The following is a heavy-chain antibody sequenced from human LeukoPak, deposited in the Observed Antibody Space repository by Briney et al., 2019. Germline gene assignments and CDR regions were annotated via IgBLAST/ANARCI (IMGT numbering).Heavy chain of an antibody. J-gene: IGHJ4*02. D-gene: IGHD6-13*01. CDR1: GFTFSDYY. CDR2: ISSSSSTI. V-gene: IGHV3-11*04. CDR3: ARDTLPKPYSSSCLDY. Sequence: GGSLRLSCATSGFTFSDYYMSWIRQAPGKGLEWVSCISSSSSTIYYADSVKGRFTISRDNAKNSLYLQMNSLRAEDTAVYYCARDTLPKPYSSSCLDYWGQGTLVTVSS.